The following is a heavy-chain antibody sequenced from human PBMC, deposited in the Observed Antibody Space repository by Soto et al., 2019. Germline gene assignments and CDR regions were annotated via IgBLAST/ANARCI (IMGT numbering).Heavy chain of an antibody. CDR1: GFTFGDYA. J-gene: IGHJ6*03. Sequence: GGSLRLSCTASGFTFGDYAMSWFRQAPGKGLEWVGFIRSKAYGGTTEYAASVKGRFTISRDDSKSIAYLQMNSLKTEDTAVYYCTRDLRLAKYYEVTDYMDVWGKGTTVTVSS. CDR3: TRDLRLAKYYEVTDYMDV. V-gene: IGHV3-49*03. CDR2: IRSKAYGGTT. D-gene: IGHD3-3*01.